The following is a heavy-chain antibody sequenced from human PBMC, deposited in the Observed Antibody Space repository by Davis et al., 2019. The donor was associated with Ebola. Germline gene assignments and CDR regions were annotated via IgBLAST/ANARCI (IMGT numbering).Heavy chain of an antibody. CDR3: ARQDGAYSGYDGDAFDY. Sequence: KVSCKGSGYSFTSYWIGWVRQMPGKGLEWMGIIYLADSDTRYSPSFQGQVTISADKSISTAYLQWSSLKASDTAMYCCARQDGAYSGYDGDAFDYWGQGTLVTVSS. D-gene: IGHD5-12*01. CDR2: IYLADSDT. CDR1: GYSFTSYW. J-gene: IGHJ4*02. V-gene: IGHV5-51*01.